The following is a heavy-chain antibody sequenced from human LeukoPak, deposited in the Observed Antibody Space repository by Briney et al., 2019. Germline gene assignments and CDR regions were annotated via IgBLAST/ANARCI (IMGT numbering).Heavy chain of an antibody. V-gene: IGHV3-21*01. CDR3: ARAMIVVVIDYYYMDV. Sequence: GGSLRLSCAASGFTFSSYSMNWVRQAPGKGLEWVSFISTSSSYIYYADSVKGRFTISRDNAKNSLYLQMNSLRAEDTAVYYCARAMIVVVIDYYYMDVWGKGTTVTVSS. CDR1: GFTFSSYS. J-gene: IGHJ6*03. D-gene: IGHD3-22*01. CDR2: ISTSSSYI.